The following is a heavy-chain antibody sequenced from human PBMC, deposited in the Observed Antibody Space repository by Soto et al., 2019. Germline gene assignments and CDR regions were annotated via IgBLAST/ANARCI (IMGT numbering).Heavy chain of an antibody. Sequence: PSETLSLTCAVSGYSISSGYYWGWIRQPPGKGLEWIGSIYHSGSTYYNPSLKSRVTISVDTSKNQFSLKLSSVTAADTAVYYCARATTYYDFWSGYSPFQDWFDPWGQGTLVTVS. CDR1: GYSISSGYY. CDR2: IYHSGST. J-gene: IGHJ5*02. D-gene: IGHD3-3*01. V-gene: IGHV4-38-2*01. CDR3: ARATTYYDFWSGYSPFQDWFDP.